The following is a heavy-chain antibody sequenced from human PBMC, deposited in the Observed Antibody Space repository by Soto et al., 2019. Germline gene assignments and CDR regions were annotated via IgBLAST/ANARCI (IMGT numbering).Heavy chain of an antibody. CDR1: EFTFSSYA. V-gene: IGHV3-30*18. Sequence: QVQLVESGGGVVQPGESLRLSCAASEFTFSSYAMHWVRQAPGKGLEWVAVVSNDGSNKYYADSVKGRFTISRDNSKNTLNLQMNSLRAEDTAVYYCAKDQSTNSRSYHALDLWGQGTTVTVSS. CDR3: AKDQSTNSRSYHALDL. CDR2: VSNDGSNK. D-gene: IGHD2-8*01. J-gene: IGHJ6*02.